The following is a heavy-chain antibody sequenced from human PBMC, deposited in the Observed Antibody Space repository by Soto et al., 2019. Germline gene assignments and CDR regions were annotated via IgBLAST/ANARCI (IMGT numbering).Heavy chain of an antibody. V-gene: IGHV3-23*01. D-gene: IGHD2-15*01. CDR2: ISGSGGSP. CDR3: AKARCSGNSCYVPDY. Sequence: ESGGGLVQPGGSLRLPCEASDFPLNGYTMAGVPQAPGRGLEWVSSISGSGGSPSYADSVQGRFTISRDNSRNTLSLQMNSLRAEDTATYYCAKARCSGNSCYVPDYWGHGSLVTVSS. CDR1: DFPLNGYT. J-gene: IGHJ4*01.